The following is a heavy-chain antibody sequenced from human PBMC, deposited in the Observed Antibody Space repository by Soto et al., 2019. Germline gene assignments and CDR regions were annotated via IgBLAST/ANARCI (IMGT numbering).Heavy chain of an antibody. CDR1: GYSFTSYW. D-gene: IGHD3-22*01. CDR3: ARQESYCYESSGYHGHI. Sequence: PGAALKISCKGSGYSFTSYWISWVRQMPGKDLAWMGRIDPIDSYTNYSPSFQGHVTISADKSISTAYLQWSSLKASESAMYYCARQESYCYESSGYHGHIWGQGTMVTVSS. CDR2: IDPIDSYT. V-gene: IGHV5-10-1*01. J-gene: IGHJ3*02.